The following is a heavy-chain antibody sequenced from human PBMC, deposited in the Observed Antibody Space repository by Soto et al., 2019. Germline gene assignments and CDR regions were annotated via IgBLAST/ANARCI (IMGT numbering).Heavy chain of an antibody. CDR1: GGSIRSGDYY. CDR3: ARDLWGYCGADCYPLDV. CDR2: ICDTGSA. V-gene: IGHV4-30-4*01. Sequence: TLSLTCSVSGGSIRSGDYYWSWIRQPPGKGPGWIGYICDTGSAYYNQCLESRVTMSVETSKNQFSRKLSAVTAADTAVYYCARDLWGYCGADCYPLDVRGQATPVTVPS. J-gene: IGHJ6*02. D-gene: IGHD2-21*02.